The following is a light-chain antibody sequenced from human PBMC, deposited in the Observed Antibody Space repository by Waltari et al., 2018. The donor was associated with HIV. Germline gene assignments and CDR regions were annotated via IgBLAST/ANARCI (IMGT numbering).Light chain of an antibody. Sequence: QSVLTQPPSASGTPGQRVTISCSGSSSNIGSKYVYWYQQLPGTAPKLLIYRNNQRPSGVPGRFSCAKSGPATSLVISGGRDEDEADYYRAAWDYRLLFGRGTKLTV. CDR3: AAWDYRLL. V-gene: IGLV1-47*01. CDR1: SSNIGSKY. CDR2: RNN. J-gene: IGLJ2*01.